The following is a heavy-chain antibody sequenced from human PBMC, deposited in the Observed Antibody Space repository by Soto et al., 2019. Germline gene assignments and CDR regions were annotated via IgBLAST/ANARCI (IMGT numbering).Heavy chain of an antibody. V-gene: IGHV3-9*01. D-gene: IGHD3-22*01. J-gene: IGHJ5*02. Sequence: PGGSLRLSCAAIGFTFEDHAMHWIRQVPGKGLEWVAGINWNSGITGYADSVKGRFTISRDNANNSLNLEMNSLKSEDTALYYCAKGRGALTVVSNWFDPWGQGTLVTVSS. CDR1: GFTFEDHA. CDR2: INWNSGIT. CDR3: AKGRGALTVVSNWFDP.